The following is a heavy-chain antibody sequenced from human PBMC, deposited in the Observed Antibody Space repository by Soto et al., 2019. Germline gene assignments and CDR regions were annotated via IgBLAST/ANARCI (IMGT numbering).Heavy chain of an antibody. J-gene: IGHJ3*02. V-gene: IGHV4-39*01. CDR3: ARPSSSDAFDI. CDR1: GGSISSSSYY. CDR2: IYYSGST. Sequence: QLRLQESGPGLVKPSETLSLTCTVSGGSISSSSYYWGWIRQPPGKGLEWIGSIYYSGSTYYNPSLKSRVTISVDTSKNQFSLKLSSVTAADTAVYYCARPSSSDAFDIWGQGTMVTVSS. D-gene: IGHD6-6*01.